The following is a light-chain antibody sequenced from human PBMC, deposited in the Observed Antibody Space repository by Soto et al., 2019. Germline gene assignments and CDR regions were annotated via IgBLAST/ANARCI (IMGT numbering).Light chain of an antibody. CDR2: GAS. CDR3: QHYNNWPWT. J-gene: IGKJ5*01. V-gene: IGKV3-15*01. CDR1: QSVGSN. Sequence: EIVMTQSPATLSVSPGERATLSCRASQSVGSNLAWYQQKPDQAPRLLISGASTRATSTPARFSGSGSGTEFTLTISSLQSEDFAVYYCQHYNNWPWTFGQGTRLEIK.